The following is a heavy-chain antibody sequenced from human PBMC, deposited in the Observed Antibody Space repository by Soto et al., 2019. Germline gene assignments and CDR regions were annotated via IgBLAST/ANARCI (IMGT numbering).Heavy chain of an antibody. CDR2: INHSGST. V-gene: IGHV4-34*01. D-gene: IGHD6-6*01. CDR1: GGSFSGYY. CDR3: ARGRVGHIAARPRREGYFDY. J-gene: IGHJ4*02. Sequence: SETLSLTCAVYGGSFSGYYWSWIRQPPGKGLEWIGEINHSGSTNYNPSLKSRVTISVDTSKNQFSLKLSSVTAADTAVYYCARGRVGHIAARPRREGYFDYWGQGTLVTVSS.